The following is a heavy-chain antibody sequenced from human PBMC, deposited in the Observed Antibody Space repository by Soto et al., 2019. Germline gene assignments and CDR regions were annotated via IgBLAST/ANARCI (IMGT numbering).Heavy chain of an antibody. CDR3: ARARSYASGSRTWCYFGY. Sequence: QLQLQESGSGLVKPSPTLALTCAFSGGSISSGGYSWSWIRQPPGKGLAWIGYIYHSGSTYYNATLKGRVTISVDRSKSQFSLKLSSVTAADTAVYYCARARSYASGSRTWCYFGYWGQGTLVTVSS. CDR2: IYHSGST. V-gene: IGHV4-30-2*01. D-gene: IGHD3-10*01. CDR1: GGSISSGGYS. J-gene: IGHJ4*02.